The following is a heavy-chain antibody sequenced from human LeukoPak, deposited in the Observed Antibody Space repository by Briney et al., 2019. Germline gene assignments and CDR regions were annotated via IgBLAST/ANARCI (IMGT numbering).Heavy chain of an antibody. D-gene: IGHD6-19*01. CDR1: GGSFSGYY. J-gene: IGHJ6*02. Sequence: SETLSLTCAVYGGSFSGYYWSWIRQPPGKGLEWIGEINHSGSTNYNPSLKSRVTISVDTSKNQFSLKLSSVTAADTAVYYCVRGVGSGWYPAYYYYGMDVWGQGTTVTVSS. CDR2: INHSGST. CDR3: VRGVGSGWYPAYYYYGMDV. V-gene: IGHV4-34*01.